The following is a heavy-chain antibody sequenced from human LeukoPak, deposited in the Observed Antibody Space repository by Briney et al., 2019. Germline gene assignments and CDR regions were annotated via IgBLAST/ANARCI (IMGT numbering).Heavy chain of an antibody. V-gene: IGHV4-34*01. Sequence: PSETLSLTCAVYGGSFSGYYWSWIRQPPGKGLEWTGEINHSGSTNYNPSLKSRVTISVDTSKNQFSLKLSSVTAADTAVYYCAREDSSSWYARIDYWGQGTLVTVSS. CDR1: GGSFSGYY. CDR3: AREDSSSWYARIDY. J-gene: IGHJ4*02. CDR2: INHSGST. D-gene: IGHD6-13*01.